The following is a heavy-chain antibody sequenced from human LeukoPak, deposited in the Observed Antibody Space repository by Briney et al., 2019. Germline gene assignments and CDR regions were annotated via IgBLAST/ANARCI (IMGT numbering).Heavy chain of an antibody. V-gene: IGHV4-61*01. Sequence: PSETLSLTCTVSGYSISSGYYWGWIRQPPGKGLEWIGYIYYSGSTNYNPSLKSRVTISVDTSKNQFSLKLSSVTAADTAVYYCARAYGSGSYYGNYYYYMDVWGKGTTVTISS. CDR2: IYYSGST. D-gene: IGHD3-10*01. CDR1: GYSISSGYY. CDR3: ARAYGSGSYYGNYYYYMDV. J-gene: IGHJ6*03.